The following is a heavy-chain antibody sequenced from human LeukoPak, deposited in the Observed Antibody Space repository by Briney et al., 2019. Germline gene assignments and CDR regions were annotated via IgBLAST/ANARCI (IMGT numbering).Heavy chain of an antibody. CDR1: GGSINSYY. Sequence: SETLSPTCTVSGGSINSYYWSRIRQPAGKGLEWIGRIYTSGSTNYNPSLKSRVTMSVDTSKNQFSLKLSSVTAADTAVYYCARGPDGSGSLDYWGQGTLVTVSS. CDR3: ARGPDGSGSLDY. CDR2: IYTSGST. V-gene: IGHV4-4*07. D-gene: IGHD3-10*01. J-gene: IGHJ4*02.